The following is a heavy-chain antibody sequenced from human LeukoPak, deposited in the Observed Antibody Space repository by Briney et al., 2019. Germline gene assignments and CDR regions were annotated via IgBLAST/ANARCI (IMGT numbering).Heavy chain of an antibody. CDR2: IIPILGIA. J-gene: IGHJ4*02. V-gene: IGHV1-69*04. CDR1: GGTFSSYA. Sequence: SMKVSCKASGGTFSSYAISWVRQAPGQGLEWMGRIIPILGIANYAQKFQGRVTITADKSTSTAYMELSSLRSEDTAVYYCASLGFGAVAGTSDYWGQGTLVTVSS. CDR3: ASLGFGAVAGTSDY. D-gene: IGHD6-19*01.